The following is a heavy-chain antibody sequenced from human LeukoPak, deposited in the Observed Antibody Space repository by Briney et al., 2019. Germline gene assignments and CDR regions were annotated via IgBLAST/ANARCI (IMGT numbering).Heavy chain of an antibody. Sequence: SETLSLTCAVSGGSISSSNWWSWVRQPPGKGLEWIGEIYHSGSTNYNPSLKSRVTISVDKSKNQFSLKLSSVTAADTAAYYCARVRGSSWYYFDYWGQGTLVTVSS. V-gene: IGHV4-4*02. CDR3: ARVRGSSWYYFDY. D-gene: IGHD6-13*01. CDR1: GGSISSSNW. J-gene: IGHJ4*02. CDR2: IYHSGST.